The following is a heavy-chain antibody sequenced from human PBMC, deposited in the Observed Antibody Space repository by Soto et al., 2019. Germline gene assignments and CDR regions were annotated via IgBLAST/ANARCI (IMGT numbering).Heavy chain of an antibody. CDR1: GFTFSSYG. CDR3: AKAIALADAYGMDV. Sequence: QVQLVESGGGVVQPGRSLRLSCAASGFTFSSYGMHWVRQAPGKGLEWVAVISYDGSNKYYADSVKGRFTISRDNSKNSLYLQMNCLRAEDTAVYYCAKAIALADAYGMDVWGQGTTVTVSS. D-gene: IGHD6-19*01. CDR2: ISYDGSNK. J-gene: IGHJ6*02. V-gene: IGHV3-30*18.